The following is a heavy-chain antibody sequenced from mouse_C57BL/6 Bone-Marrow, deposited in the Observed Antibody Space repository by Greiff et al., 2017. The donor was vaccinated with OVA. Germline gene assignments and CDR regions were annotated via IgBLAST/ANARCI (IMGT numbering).Heavy chain of an antibody. CDR3: ARHEGAATMVKRAWFAY. V-gene: IGHV1-62-2*01. CDR2: FYPGSGSI. Sequence: VQLQQSGAELVKPGASVKLSCKASGYTFTEYTIHWVKQRSGQGLEWIGWFYPGSGSIKYNENFKDKATLTADKSSSTVYMELSRLTSEDSAVYFCARHEGAATMVKRAWFAYWGQGTLVTVSA. J-gene: IGHJ3*01. CDR1: GYTFTEYT. D-gene: IGHD2-2*01.